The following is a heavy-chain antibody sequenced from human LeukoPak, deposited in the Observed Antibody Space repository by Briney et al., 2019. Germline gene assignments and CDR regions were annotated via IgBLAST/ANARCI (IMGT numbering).Heavy chain of an antibody. J-gene: IGHJ4*02. CDR2: INAGNGNT. V-gene: IGHV1-3*01. CDR1: GYTFTSYA. Sequence: GASEKVSCKASGYTFTSYAMHWVRQAPGQRLEWMGWINAGNGNTKYSQKFQGRVTITRDTSASTAYMELSSLRSEDTAVYYCAREWLALYYFDYWGQGTLVTVSS. CDR3: AREWLALYYFDY. D-gene: IGHD6-19*01.